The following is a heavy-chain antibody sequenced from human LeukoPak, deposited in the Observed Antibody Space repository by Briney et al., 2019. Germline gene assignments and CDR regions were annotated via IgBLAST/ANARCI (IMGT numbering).Heavy chain of an antibody. CDR1: GGTFSSYA. D-gene: IGHD6-19*01. V-gene: IGHV1-24*01. CDR2: FDPEDGET. Sequence: ASVKVSCKASGGTFSSYAISWVRQAPGQGLEWMGGFDPEDGETIYAQKFQGRVTMTEDTSTDTAYMELSSLRSEDTAVYYCATNPYSSGWYGSPGDYWGQGTLVTVSS. CDR3: ATNPYSSGWYGSPGDY. J-gene: IGHJ4*02.